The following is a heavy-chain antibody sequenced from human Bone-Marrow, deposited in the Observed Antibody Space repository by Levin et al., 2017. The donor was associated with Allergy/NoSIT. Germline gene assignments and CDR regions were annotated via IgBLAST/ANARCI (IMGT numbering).Heavy chain of an antibody. D-gene: IGHD3-10*01. CDR1: GGSMGRRY. V-gene: IGHV4-59*11. Sequence: SETLSLTCTVSGGSMGRRYWSWIRQSPGKGLEWIGYIYYSGSTNYNPSLKRRVTISVDTSKNQIFLNLTSVTAADTAVYYCARGGGPYDALDVWGQGTMATVSS. J-gene: IGHJ3*01. CDR3: ARGGGPYDALDV. CDR2: IYYSGST.